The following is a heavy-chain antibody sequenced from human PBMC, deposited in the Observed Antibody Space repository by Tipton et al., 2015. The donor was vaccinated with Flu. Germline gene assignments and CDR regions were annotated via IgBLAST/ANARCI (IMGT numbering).Heavy chain of an antibody. Sequence: TLSLTCAVSGDSLRSDYFWGWIRQPPGKGLEWIGNIYHSGTTYYNPSLKSRVTISVDTSKNQFSLDLSSVTAADMAIYYCARLVSGGWYAVPDFWGRGTLVTISS. D-gene: IGHD6-19*01. CDR2: IYHSGTT. CDR1: GDSLRSDYF. J-gene: IGHJ4*02. CDR3: ARLVSGGWYAVPDF. V-gene: IGHV4-38-2*01.